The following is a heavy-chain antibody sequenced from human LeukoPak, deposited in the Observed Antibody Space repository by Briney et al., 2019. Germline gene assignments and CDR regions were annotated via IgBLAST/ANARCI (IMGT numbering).Heavy chain of an antibody. J-gene: IGHJ4*02. CDR2: ISWNSGSI. CDR1: GFTFDDYA. CDR3: AKQYSGSYYSPLYFDY. D-gene: IGHD1-26*01. V-gene: IGHV3-9*01. Sequence: SLRLSCAASGFTFDDYARHWVRQAPGKGLEWVSSISWNSGSIGYADSVKGRFTISRDNAKNSLYLQMNSLRAEDTAFYYCAKQYSGSYYSPLYFDYWGQGTLVTVSS.